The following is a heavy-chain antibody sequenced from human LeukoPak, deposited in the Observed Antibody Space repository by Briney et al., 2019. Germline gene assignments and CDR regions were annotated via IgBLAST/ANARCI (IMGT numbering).Heavy chain of an antibody. CDR1: GFTFSSYG. J-gene: IGHJ4*02. CDR3: ARDPIAARPIYYFDY. V-gene: IGHV3-30*03. Sequence: GGSLRLSCAASGFTFSSYGMHWVRQAPGKGLEWVAAISYDGSNKFYADSVKGRLTISRDNSKNTLYLQMNSLRAEDTAVYYCARDPIAARPIYYFDYWGQGTLVTVSS. CDR2: ISYDGSNK. D-gene: IGHD6-6*01.